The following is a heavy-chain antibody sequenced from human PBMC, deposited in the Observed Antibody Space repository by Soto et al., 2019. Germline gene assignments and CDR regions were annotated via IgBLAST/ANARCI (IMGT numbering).Heavy chain of an antibody. CDR3: AIVAAAPNDSMNYYYYYMDV. V-gene: IGHV1-8*01. D-gene: IGHD6-13*01. CDR1: GYTFTSYD. Sequence: QVQLVQSGAEVKKPGASVKVSCKASGYTFTSYDINWVRQATGQGLEWMGWMNPNSGNTGYAQKFQGRVTMTRNTSISTAYMELSSLRSEDTAVYYCAIVAAAPNDSMNYYYYYMDVWGKGTTVTVSS. J-gene: IGHJ6*03. CDR2: MNPNSGNT.